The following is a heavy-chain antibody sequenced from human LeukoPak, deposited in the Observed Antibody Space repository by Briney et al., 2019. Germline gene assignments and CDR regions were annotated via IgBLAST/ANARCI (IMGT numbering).Heavy chain of an antibody. Sequence: GGSLRLSCAASGFTFSSYAMSWVRQAPGKGLEWVSTISGSGGSSYYADSVKGRFTISRDNSKNTLYLQMNSLRAEDTAVYYCAKDLGEFRATLFGYWGQGTLVTVSS. J-gene: IGHJ4*02. V-gene: IGHV3-23*01. CDR2: ISGSGGSS. D-gene: IGHD1-26*01. CDR1: GFTFSSYA. CDR3: AKDLGEFRATLFGY.